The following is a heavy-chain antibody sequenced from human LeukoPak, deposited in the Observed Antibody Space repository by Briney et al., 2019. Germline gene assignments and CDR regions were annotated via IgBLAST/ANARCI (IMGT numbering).Heavy chain of an antibody. CDR1: GYTFTSYG. J-gene: IGHJ4*02. D-gene: IGHD6-13*01. CDR2: ISAYNGNT. Sequence: GSVKVSCKASGYTFTSYGISWVRQAPGQGLEWMGWISAYNGNTNYAQKLQGRVTMTTDTSTSTAYMELRSLRSDDTAVYYCARAPEYSSSWYVVYWGQGTLVTVSS. CDR3: ARAPEYSSSWYVVY. V-gene: IGHV1-18*01.